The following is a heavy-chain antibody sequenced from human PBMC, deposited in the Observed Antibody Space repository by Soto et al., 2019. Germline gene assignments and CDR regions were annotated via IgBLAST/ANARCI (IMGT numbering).Heavy chain of an antibody. D-gene: IGHD4-17*01. CDR1: GFTYSRYG. J-gene: IGHJ4*02. CDR3: ALATVVNGYHY. Sequence: PGGSLRLSCAASGFTYSRYGMHWVRQAPGKGLEWVAVISYDGSNKYYADSVKGRFTISRDNSKNTLYLQMNSLRAEDTAVYYCALATVVNGYHYWGQGTLVTVSS. V-gene: IGHV3-30*03. CDR2: ISYDGSNK.